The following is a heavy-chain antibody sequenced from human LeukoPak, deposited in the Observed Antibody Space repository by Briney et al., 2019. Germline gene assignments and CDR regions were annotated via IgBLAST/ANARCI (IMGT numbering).Heavy chain of an antibody. CDR3: ERNNNWDPSDY. D-gene: IGHD1-20*01. CDR2: SSAYNGNT. Sequence: ASVKVSCKASVYTFTNYGISELRQAPAQGREWVGWSSAYNGNTTYAQKLQGSVTMTTYTSTSTAYMELRRLRSDDTAVYYCERNNNWDPSDYWGQGTLVTVSS. CDR1: VYTFTNYG. V-gene: IGHV1-18*01. J-gene: IGHJ4*02.